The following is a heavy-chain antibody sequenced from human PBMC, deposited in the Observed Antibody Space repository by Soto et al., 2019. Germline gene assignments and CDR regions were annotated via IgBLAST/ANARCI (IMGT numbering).Heavy chain of an antibody. CDR2: ISGSGGST. CDR1: GFTFSSYA. Sequence: GGSLRLSCAASGFTFSSYAMSWVRQAPGKGLEWVSAISGSGGSTYYADSVKGRFTISRDNSKNTLYLQMNSLRAEDTAVYYCAKEFNPRSPGTARGYYYYGMDVWGQGTTVTVSS. D-gene: IGHD6-13*01. V-gene: IGHV3-23*01. J-gene: IGHJ6*02. CDR3: AKEFNPRSPGTARGYYYYGMDV.